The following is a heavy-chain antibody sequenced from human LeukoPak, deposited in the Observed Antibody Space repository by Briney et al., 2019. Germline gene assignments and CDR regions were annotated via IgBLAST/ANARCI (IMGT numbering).Heavy chain of an antibody. V-gene: IGHV4-39*01. Sequence: ASETLSLTCTVSGDSISSSYWSWIRQPPGKGLEWIGSIYYSGSTYYNPSLKSRVTISVDTSKNQFSLKLSSVTAADTAVYYCARRVIHYDSSVGYVQRIPYYFDYWGQGTLVTVSS. D-gene: IGHD3-22*01. J-gene: IGHJ4*02. CDR3: ARRVIHYDSSVGYVQRIPYYFDY. CDR2: IYYSGST. CDR1: GDSISSSY.